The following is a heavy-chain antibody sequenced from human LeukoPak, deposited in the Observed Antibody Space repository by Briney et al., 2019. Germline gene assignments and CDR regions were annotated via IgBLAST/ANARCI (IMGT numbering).Heavy chain of an antibody. D-gene: IGHD1-14*01. J-gene: IGHJ6*03. CDR1: GVSFSGYY. CDR3: AREGRTSSYYYYMDV. V-gene: IGHV4-34*01. CDR2: INHSGST. Sequence: TSETLSLTCAVYGVSFSGYYWSWIRQPPGKGLEWIGEINHSGSTNYNPSLKSRVTISVDTSKNQFSLKLSSVTAADTAVYYCAREGRTSSYYYYMDVWGKGTTVTVSS.